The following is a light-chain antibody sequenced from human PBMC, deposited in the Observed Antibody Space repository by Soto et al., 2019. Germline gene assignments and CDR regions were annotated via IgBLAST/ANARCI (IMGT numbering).Light chain of an antibody. CDR2: EVT. CDR3: CPYAGGSTLL. CDR1: SSVVGNYNF. V-gene: IGLV2-23*02. Sequence: QSALTQPASVSGSPGQSITMSCTGTSSVVGNYNFVSWYQQPPGKAPKLIIYEVTKRPSGVSSRFSASKSGNTASLTISGLQAEDEALYHCCPYAGGSTLLFGGGTKVTVL. J-gene: IGLJ3*02.